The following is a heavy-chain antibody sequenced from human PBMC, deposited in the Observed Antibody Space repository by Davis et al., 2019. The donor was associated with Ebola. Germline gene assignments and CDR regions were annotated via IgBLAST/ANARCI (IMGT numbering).Heavy chain of an antibody. Sequence: GGSLRLSCVASEFTFSSYVMSWVRQAPGKGLEWVSTLGLSADTYYADSVKGRFTISRDNSKNTLYLQMNSLRVEDTAIYYCAKDTSNVWFDVWGQGTMVTVSS. D-gene: IGHD6-19*01. CDR3: AKDTSNVWFDV. CDR2: LGLSADT. J-gene: IGHJ3*01. CDR1: EFTFSSYV. V-gene: IGHV3-23*01.